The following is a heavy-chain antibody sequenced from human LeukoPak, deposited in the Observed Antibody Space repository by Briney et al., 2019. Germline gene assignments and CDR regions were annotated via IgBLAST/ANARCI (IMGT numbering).Heavy chain of an antibody. CDR2: ISAYNGNT. J-gene: IGHJ5*02. V-gene: IGHV1-18*01. CDR1: GYTFTSYD. CDR3: ARDTAMAYYEESYFDP. D-gene: IGHD5-18*01. Sequence: ASVTVSCKASGYTFTSYDINWVRQATGQGLECMGWISAYNGNTNYAQKFQDRLTMTTDKSTSTAYMELRSLRSDDTAVYYCARDTAMAYYEESYFDPWGQGTLVTISS.